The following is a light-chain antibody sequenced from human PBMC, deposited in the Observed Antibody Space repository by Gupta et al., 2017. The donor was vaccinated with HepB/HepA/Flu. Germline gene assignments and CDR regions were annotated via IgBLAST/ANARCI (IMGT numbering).Light chain of an antibody. CDR2: GAS. CDR1: QSVSRN. V-gene: IGKV3-15*01. CDR3: HQYNKWPLT. J-gene: IGKJ1*01. Sequence: EIVMTQSPATLYVSPGERATLSCRASQSVSRNLAWYQQKPGQAPRLLIYGASARATGIPARFSGSGSGTEFSLTISSLQSEDFAVYYCHQYNKWPLTFGQGTKVEIK.